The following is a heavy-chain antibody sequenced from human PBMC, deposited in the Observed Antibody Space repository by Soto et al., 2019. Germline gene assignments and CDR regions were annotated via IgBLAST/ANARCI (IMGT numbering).Heavy chain of an antibody. J-gene: IGHJ6*04. D-gene: IGHD5-18*01. CDR1: GGSISSGGYY. CDR2: IYYSGST. Sequence: SETLSLTCTVSGGSISSGGYYWSWIRQHPGKGLEWIGYIYYSGSTYYNPSLKSRVTISVDTSKNQFSLKLSSVTAADTAVYYWARGWCEREGYFMDVWGKGTTVTVSS. CDR3: ARGWCEREGYFMDV. V-gene: IGHV4-31*03.